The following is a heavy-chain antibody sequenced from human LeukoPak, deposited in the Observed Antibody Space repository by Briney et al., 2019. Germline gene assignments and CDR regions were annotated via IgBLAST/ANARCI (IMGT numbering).Heavy chain of an antibody. J-gene: IGHJ4*02. D-gene: IGHD4-23*01. CDR3: ARVPGVTRYFDS. Sequence: PGGSLRLSCAASGFTFTCCWMSWVRQTPGKGLEWVASIKQDGREKFYADSVKGRFTISRDSAKNSLYLRVNSLRAEDTAVYYCARVPGVTRYFDSWGQGILVTVSS. V-gene: IGHV3-7*01. CDR1: GFTFTCCW. CDR2: IKQDGREK.